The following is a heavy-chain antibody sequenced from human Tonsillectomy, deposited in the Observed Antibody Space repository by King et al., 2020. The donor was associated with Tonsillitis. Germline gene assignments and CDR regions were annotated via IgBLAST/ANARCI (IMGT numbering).Heavy chain of an antibody. Sequence: QGQLVQSGAEVKKPGSSVKVSCKASGDTFSSYAISWVRQATGQGLEWMGGMNPNNGKANYAQKFQGRVTMTADESTSTAYMELSSLRSEDTAVYYCARLSGSGSYYFGYRGQGTLVTVSS. V-gene: IGHV1-69*01. D-gene: IGHD3-10*01. CDR1: GDTFSSYA. CDR3: ARLSGSGSYYFGY. J-gene: IGHJ4*02. CDR2: MNPNNGKA.